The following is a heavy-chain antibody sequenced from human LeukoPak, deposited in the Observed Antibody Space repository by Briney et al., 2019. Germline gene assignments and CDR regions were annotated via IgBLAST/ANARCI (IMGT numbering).Heavy chain of an antibody. J-gene: IGHJ6*02. D-gene: IGHD7-27*01. CDR2: IYYTGST. Sequence: PSETLSLTRSVSGGAITKYHWKWIRQPPGKGLEWNGHIYYTGSTNYNPSLKSRVSISLDTSKNQFSLKLNSMTTADTAVYYCATATLGKVYYYGLDVWGQGTTVTVSS. CDR1: GGAITKYH. V-gene: IGHV4-59*01. CDR3: ATATLGKVYYYGLDV.